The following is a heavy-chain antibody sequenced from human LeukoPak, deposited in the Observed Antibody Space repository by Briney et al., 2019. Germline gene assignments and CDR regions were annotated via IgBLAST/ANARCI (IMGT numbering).Heavy chain of an antibody. D-gene: IGHD3-22*01. CDR1: GFTFSSYG. V-gene: IGHV3-23*01. CDR3: AKNLPPTYYYDSSGYYYFDY. J-gene: IGHJ4*02. CDR2: ISGSGGST. Sequence: PGRSLRLSCAASGFTFSSYGMSWVRQAPGKGLEWVSAISGSGGSTYYADSVKGRFTISRDNSKNTLYLQMNSLRAEDTAVYYCAKNLPPTYYYDSSGYYYFDYWGQGTLVTVSS.